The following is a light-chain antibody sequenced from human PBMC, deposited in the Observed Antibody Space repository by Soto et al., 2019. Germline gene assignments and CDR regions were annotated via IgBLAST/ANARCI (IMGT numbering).Light chain of an antibody. CDR1: QAIDSW. J-gene: IGKJ1*01. CDR3: QQTLSFPPT. CDR2: TGS. Sequence: DIQMTQSPSSVSASVGDRVTITCRASQAIDSWLARYQQKPGEAPKLLIFTGSLLHSGVPPRFSGSGSGTDFTLTISSLQPEDFATYYCQQTLSFPPTLGQGTKVDTK. V-gene: IGKV1-12*01.